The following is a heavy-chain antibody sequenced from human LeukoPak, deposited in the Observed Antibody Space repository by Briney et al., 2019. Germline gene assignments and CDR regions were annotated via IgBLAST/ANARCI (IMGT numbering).Heavy chain of an antibody. Sequence: SVKVSCKASGGTFSSYATSWVRQAPGQGLEWMGGIIPIFGTANYAQKFQGRVTITRDTSASTAYMELSSLRSEDTAVYYCARDPVGGSTIFDSWGQGTLVTVSS. J-gene: IGHJ4*02. CDR2: IIPIFGTA. D-gene: IGHD1-26*01. V-gene: IGHV1-69*05. CDR1: GGTFSSYA. CDR3: ARDPVGGSTIFDS.